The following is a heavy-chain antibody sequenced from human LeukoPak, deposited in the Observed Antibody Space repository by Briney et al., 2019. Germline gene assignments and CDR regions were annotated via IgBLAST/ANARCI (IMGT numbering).Heavy chain of an antibody. CDR2: INPSGGST. D-gene: IGHD3-22*01. J-gene: IGHJ3*02. CDR3: ARDLRPVGSSGYYYDAFDI. CDR1: GYTFTSYY. V-gene: IGHV1-46*01. Sequence: GASVKVSCKASGYTFTSYYMHWVRQAPGQGLEWMGIINPSGGSTSYAQKFQGRVTMTRDMSTSTVYMELSSLRSEDTAVYYCARDLRPVGSSGYYYDAFDIWGQGTMVTVSS.